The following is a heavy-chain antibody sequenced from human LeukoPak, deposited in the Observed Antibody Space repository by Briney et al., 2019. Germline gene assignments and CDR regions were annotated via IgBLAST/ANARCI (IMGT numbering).Heavy chain of an antibody. CDR2: ISYDGSNK. J-gene: IGHJ4*02. CDR3: ARGYSGYDWGVDY. Sequence: GGSLRLSCAASGFTFSIYAMHWVRQAPGKGLEWVAVISYDGSNKYYADSVKGRFTISRDNSKNTLYLQMNSLRAEDTAVYYCARGYSGYDWGVDYWGQGTLVTVSS. V-gene: IGHV3-30-3*01. D-gene: IGHD5-12*01. CDR1: GFTFSIYA.